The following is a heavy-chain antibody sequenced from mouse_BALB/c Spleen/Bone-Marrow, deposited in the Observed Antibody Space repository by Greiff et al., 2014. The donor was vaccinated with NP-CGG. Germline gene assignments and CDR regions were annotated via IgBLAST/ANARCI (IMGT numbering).Heavy chain of an antibody. CDR2: ISSGGST. CDR1: GFTFSSYA. J-gene: IGHJ3*01. V-gene: IGHV5-6-5*01. Sequence: EVQVVESGGGLVKPGGSLKLSCAASGFTFSSYAMSWVRQTSEKRLEWVASISSGGSTYYPDSVKGRFTISRDNARNILYLQMSSLRSEDTAMYYCAREMVTGFAYWGQGTLVTVSA. CDR3: AREMVTGFAY. D-gene: IGHD2-2*01.